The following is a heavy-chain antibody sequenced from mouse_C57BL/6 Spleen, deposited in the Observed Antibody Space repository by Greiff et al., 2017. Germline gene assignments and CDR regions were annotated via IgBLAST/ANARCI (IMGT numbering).Heavy chain of an antibody. V-gene: IGHV1-62-2*01. D-gene: IGHD1-1*01. CDR2: FYPGSGSI. Sequence: QVQLQQSGAELVKPGASVKLSCKASGYTFTEYTIHWVKQRSGQGLEWIGWFYPGSGSIKYNEKFKDKATLTADTSSSTVYMELSRLTSEDSAVYFCARHEDYYGSSYEYAMDYWGQGTSVTVSS. J-gene: IGHJ4*01. CDR3: ARHEDYYGSSYEYAMDY. CDR1: GYTFTEYT.